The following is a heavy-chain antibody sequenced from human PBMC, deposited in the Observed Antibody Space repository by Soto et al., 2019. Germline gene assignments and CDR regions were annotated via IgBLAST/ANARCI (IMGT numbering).Heavy chain of an antibody. CDR2: IYYSGST. Sequence: QVQLQESGPGLVKPSETLSLTCTVSGGSISSYYWNWIRQPPGKGLEWIGYIYYSGSTNYNPSLKSRVTISVDTSKNQFSLKLSSVTAADTAVYYCARHGESVVVAATVTVFDYWGQGTLVTVSS. D-gene: IGHD2-15*01. CDR3: ARHGESVVVAATVTVFDY. V-gene: IGHV4-59*08. CDR1: GGSISSYY. J-gene: IGHJ4*02.